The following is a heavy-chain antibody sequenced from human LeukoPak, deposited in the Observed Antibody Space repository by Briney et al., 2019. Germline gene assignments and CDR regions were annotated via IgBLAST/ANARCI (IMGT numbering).Heavy chain of an antibody. D-gene: IGHD5-18*01. CDR3: ARENTAMALLDAFDI. V-gene: IGHV3-53*01. Sequence: PGGSLRLSCAASGFTVSSNYMSWVRQAPGKGLEWVSVIYSGGSTYYADSVKGRFTISRDNSKNTLYLQMNSLRAEDTAVYYCARENTAMALLDAFDIWGQGTMVTVSS. CDR2: IYSGGST. CDR1: GFTVSSNY. J-gene: IGHJ3*02.